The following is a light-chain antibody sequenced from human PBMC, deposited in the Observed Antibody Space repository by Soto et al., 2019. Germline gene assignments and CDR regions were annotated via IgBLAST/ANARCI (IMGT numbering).Light chain of an antibody. Sequence: EIALTQSPVTLSLSPGERATLSCRASQSVTNSLAWYQQKPGQAPRLLDYDASNRATGIPTRFSGSGSGTDFTLTISNLEPEDFAVYYCQQHISWPLTFGGGTKVEIK. J-gene: IGKJ4*01. CDR1: QSVTNS. CDR2: DAS. V-gene: IGKV3-11*01. CDR3: QQHISWPLT.